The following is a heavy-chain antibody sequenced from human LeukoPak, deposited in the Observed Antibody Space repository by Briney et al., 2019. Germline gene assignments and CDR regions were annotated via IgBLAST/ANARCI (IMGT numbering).Heavy chain of an antibody. J-gene: IGHJ6*02. V-gene: IGHV3-23*01. Sequence: GGSLRLSCAASGFTFSSYAMSWVRQAPGKGLEWVSAISGSGGSTYYADSVKGRFTISRDNSKNTLYLQMNSLRAEDTAVYYCATAPILRGEAGEQYKYGMDVWGQGTTVIVSS. CDR1: GFTFSSYA. D-gene: IGHD2-2*02. CDR2: ISGSGGST. CDR3: ATAPILRGEAGEQYKYGMDV.